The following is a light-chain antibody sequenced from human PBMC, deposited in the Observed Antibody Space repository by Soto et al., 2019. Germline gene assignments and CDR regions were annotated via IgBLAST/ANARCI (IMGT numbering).Light chain of an antibody. CDR2: EVS. CDR1: NSDVGSYNL. J-gene: IGLJ1*01. Sequence: QSVLTQPASVSGSPRQSITISCTGTNSDVGSYNLVSWFQQHPGKAPKLMIYEVSNWPSGVSNRFSGSKSGNTASLTISGLQAEDEADYYCSSYTSSSTPYVFGTGTKLTVL. CDR3: SSYTSSSTPYV. V-gene: IGLV2-14*02.